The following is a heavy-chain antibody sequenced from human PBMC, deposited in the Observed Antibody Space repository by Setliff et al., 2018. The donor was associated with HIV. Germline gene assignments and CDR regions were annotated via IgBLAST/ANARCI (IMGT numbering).Heavy chain of an antibody. CDR1: GGSITSGNNY. J-gene: IGHJ5*02. CDR3: ARAYGSERLNWFDP. D-gene: IGHD3-10*01. CDR2: IYTSGST. V-gene: IGHV4-61*09. Sequence: SETLSLTCTVSGGSITSGNNYWSWIRQPAGKGLEWIGHIYTSGSTNYNPSLKSRVTFLVDTSKNQISLRLRSVTAADTAVYYCARAYGSERLNWFDPWGQGTLVTVSS.